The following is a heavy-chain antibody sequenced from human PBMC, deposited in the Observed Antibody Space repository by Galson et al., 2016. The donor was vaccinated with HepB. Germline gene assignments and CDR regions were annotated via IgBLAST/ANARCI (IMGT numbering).Heavy chain of an antibody. J-gene: IGHJ5*02. V-gene: IGHV2-5*02. D-gene: IGHD3/OR15-3a*01. CDR2: IYWDDDK. CDR1: GFSLSTSGVG. CDR3: VHRDLLDTSMILGLNWFDP. Sequence: PALVKPTQTLTLTCTFSGFSLSTSGVGVGWIRQPPGKALEWLALIYWDDDKRYSPSLKRRLTITKDTSKNQVGLTMTNMDPVDTATYYCVHRDLLDTSMILGLNWFDPWGQGTLVTVSS.